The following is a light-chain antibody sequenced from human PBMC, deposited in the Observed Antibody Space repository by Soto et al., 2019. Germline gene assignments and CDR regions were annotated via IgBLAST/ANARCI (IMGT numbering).Light chain of an antibody. CDR3: QHYDNLLWT. V-gene: IGKV3-20*01. J-gene: IGKJ1*01. Sequence: ENVLTQSPGTLSLSPGERATLSCRASQSVISTNLAWYQQKPGRAPRLLIYRVSNRATGIPDRFSGSGSGTDFTLTISRLDPEDFAVYYCQHYDNLLWTFGQGTKVEV. CDR1: QSVISTN. CDR2: RVS.